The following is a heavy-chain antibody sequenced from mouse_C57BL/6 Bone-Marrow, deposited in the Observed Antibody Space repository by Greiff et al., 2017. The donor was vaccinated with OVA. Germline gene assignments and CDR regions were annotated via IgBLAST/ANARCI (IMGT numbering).Heavy chain of an antibody. CDR1: GFNFKDDY. D-gene: IGHD1-1*01. CDR2: IDPENGDT. J-gene: IGHJ4*01. CDR3: TTRDCDSSYAMDY. Sequence: VQLQQSGAELVRPGASVKLSCTASGFNFKDDYMHWVKQRHEQGLEWIGWIDPENGDTEYAPKFQGKATITADTSSNTAYLQLSSLTSEDTAVYYCTTRDCDSSYAMDYWGQGTSVTVSS. V-gene: IGHV14-4*01.